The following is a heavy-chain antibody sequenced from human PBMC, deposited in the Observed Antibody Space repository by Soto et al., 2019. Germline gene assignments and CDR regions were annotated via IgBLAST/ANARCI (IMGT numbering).Heavy chain of an antibody. Sequence: GGSLRLSCAASGFTFSSYGMHWVRQAPGKGLEWVAVIWYDGSNKYYADSVKGRFTISRDNSKNTLYLQMNSLRAEDTAVYYCAIATGPDGSGSYFFYSGQGTLVTVS. V-gene: IGHV3-33*01. CDR1: GFTFSSYG. D-gene: IGHD3-10*01. CDR3: AIATGPDGSGSYFFY. J-gene: IGHJ4*02. CDR2: IWYDGSNK.